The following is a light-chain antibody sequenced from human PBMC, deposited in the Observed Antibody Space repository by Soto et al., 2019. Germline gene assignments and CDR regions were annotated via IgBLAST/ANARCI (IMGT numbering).Light chain of an antibody. V-gene: IGKV1-5*03. J-gene: IGKJ4*01. CDR2: KAS. CDR1: QIINTW. CDR3: QQYNSHPLT. Sequence: DIQMTQSPSTLSASVGDRVTITCRASQIINTWLAWYQQKPGKAPKVLIYKASSLESGVPSRFSGSGSGTEFTLTISSLQPDDYATYFCQQYNSHPLTFGGGTKVEIK.